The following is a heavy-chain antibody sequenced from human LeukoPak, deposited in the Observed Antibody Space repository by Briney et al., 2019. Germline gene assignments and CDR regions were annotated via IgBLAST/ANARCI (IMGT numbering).Heavy chain of an antibody. CDR2: IYYSGST. J-gene: IGHJ6*02. V-gene: IGHV4-31*03. CDR3: ARDRDTAMASYYYGMDV. Sequence: SETLSLTCTVSGGSISSGGYYWSWIRQHPGKGLEWIGYIYYSGSTYYNPSLKSRVTISVDTSKNQFSLKLSSVTAADTAVYYCARDRDTAMASYYYGMDVWGQGTTVTVSS. CDR1: GGSISSGGYY. D-gene: IGHD5-18*01.